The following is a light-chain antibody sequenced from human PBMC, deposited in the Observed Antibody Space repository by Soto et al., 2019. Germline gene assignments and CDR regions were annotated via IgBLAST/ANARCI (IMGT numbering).Light chain of an antibody. J-gene: IGKJ1*01. CDR2: GAS. Sequence: EVVLTQSPGTLSLSPGERASLSCRASETVADNFLAWYQHISGQAPRLLIFGASTRATGIPDRFSGSGSRTDFTLTISRLEPEDFAVYYCQQYGSSPPTFGHGTKVEIK. CDR1: ETVADNF. CDR3: QQYGSSPPT. V-gene: IGKV3-20*01.